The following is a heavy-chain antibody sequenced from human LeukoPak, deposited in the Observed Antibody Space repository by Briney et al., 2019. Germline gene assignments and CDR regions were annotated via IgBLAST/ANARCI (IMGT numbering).Heavy chain of an antibody. Sequence: GGSLRLSCIVSGFTFSTYAMSWVRQAPGKGLEWVSLITATGGSTYYADSVKGRFTISRDNSKNTLYLQMNSLRVGDTAVYYCVREPGLGYAFDIWGQGTMVTVSS. J-gene: IGHJ3*02. CDR3: VREPGLGYAFDI. V-gene: IGHV3-23*01. D-gene: IGHD3-10*01. CDR2: ITATGGST. CDR1: GFTFSTYA.